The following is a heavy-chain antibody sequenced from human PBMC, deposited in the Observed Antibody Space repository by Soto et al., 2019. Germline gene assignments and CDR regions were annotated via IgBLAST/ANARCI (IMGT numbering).Heavy chain of an antibody. CDR2: MNPNSGNT. CDR3: ARGQGNYYYYYYMDV. CDR1: GYTFTSYD. V-gene: IGHV1-8*01. Sequence: ASVKVSCKASGYTFTSYDINWVRQATGQGLEWMGWMNPNSGNTGYAQKFQGRVTMTRNTSISTAYMELSSLRSEDTAVYYCARGQGNYYYYYYMDVWGKGTTVTVSS. J-gene: IGHJ6*03.